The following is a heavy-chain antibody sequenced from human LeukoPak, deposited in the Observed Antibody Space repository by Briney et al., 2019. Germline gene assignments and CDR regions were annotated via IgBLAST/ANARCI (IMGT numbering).Heavy chain of an antibody. CDR3: AINKVVRGVISAIDY. V-gene: IGHV1-18*01. Sequence: ASVKVSCKASGYTFTSYGISWVRQAPGQGLEWMGWISVYNGNTNYAQKLQGRVTMTTDTSTSTAYMELRSLRSDDTAVYYCAINKVVRGVISAIDYWGQGTLVTVSS. D-gene: IGHD3-10*01. CDR2: ISVYNGNT. CDR1: GYTFTSYG. J-gene: IGHJ4*02.